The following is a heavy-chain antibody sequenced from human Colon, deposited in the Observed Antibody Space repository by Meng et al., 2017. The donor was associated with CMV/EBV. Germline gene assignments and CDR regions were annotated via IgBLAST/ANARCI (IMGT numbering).Heavy chain of an antibody. D-gene: IGHD1-26*01. CDR2: TYYRSKWYN. V-gene: IGHV6-1*01. Sequence: SCAISGDSVSSNSAAWNWIRQSPSRGLEWLGRTYYRSKWYNDYAVSVKSRITINPDTSKNQFSLQLNSVTPEDTAVYYCARDLPIVGAKAFDIWGQGTMVTVSS. CDR3: ARDLPIVGAKAFDI. CDR1: GDSVSSNSAA. J-gene: IGHJ3*02.